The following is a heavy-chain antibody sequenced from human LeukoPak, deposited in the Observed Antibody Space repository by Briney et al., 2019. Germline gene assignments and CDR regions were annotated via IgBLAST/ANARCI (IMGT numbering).Heavy chain of an antibody. D-gene: IGHD3-9*01. CDR1: GGTFNSYA. CDR3: ARESPVLLRYFGY. CDR2: IIPILGIA. V-gene: IGHV1-69*04. Sequence: SVKVSCKASGGTFNSYAISWVRQAPGQGLEWMGRIIPILGIAKYAQKFQGRVTITADKSTSTAYMELSSLRSEDTAVYYCARESPVLLRYFGYWGQGTLVTVSS. J-gene: IGHJ4*02.